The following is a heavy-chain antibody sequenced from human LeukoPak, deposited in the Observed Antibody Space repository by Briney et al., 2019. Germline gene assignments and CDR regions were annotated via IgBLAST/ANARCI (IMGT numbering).Heavy chain of an antibody. V-gene: IGHV4-34*01. CDR2: IKNSGST. D-gene: IGHD1-26*01. CDR3: ARDYSGAGTVGATSGY. Sequence: PSETLSLTCAVYGGSFSGYYWSWIRQPPGKGLEWIGQIKNSGSTNYNPSLKSRVTISVDTSNNQFSLKLTSVTATDTAMYYCARDYSGAGTVGATSGYWGQGTVVTVSS. J-gene: IGHJ4*02. CDR1: GGSFSGYY.